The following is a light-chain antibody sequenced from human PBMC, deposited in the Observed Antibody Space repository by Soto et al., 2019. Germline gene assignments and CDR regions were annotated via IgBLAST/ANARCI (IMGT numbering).Light chain of an antibody. Sequence: IPLTQSPSSLSASVGDRVTIPCRASQGINTFLAWYQQKPGKAPKLLIYAASSLQSGVPSRFSGSGSGTHFTLTISSLQPEDFATYYCQQIYSIPITLGQGTRLEIK. CDR2: AAS. CDR1: QGINTF. CDR3: QQIYSIPIT. V-gene: IGKV1-39*01. J-gene: IGKJ5*01.